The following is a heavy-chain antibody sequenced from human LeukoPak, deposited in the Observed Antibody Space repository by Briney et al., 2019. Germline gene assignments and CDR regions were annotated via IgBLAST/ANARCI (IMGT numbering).Heavy chain of an antibody. D-gene: IGHD2-15*01. Sequence: SETLSLTCTVSGGSISSHYWRWIRQPPGKGLEWIGYIYYSGSTNYNPSLKSRVTISVDTSKNQFSLKLSSVTAADTAVYYCARDSGGSPGFDYWGQGTLVTVSS. CDR2: IYYSGST. CDR3: ARDSGGSPGFDY. V-gene: IGHV4-59*11. J-gene: IGHJ4*02. CDR1: GGSISSHY.